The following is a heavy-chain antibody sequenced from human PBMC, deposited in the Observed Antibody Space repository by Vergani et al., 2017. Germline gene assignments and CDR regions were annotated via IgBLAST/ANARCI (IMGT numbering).Heavy chain of an antibody. CDR1: GYSFTSYW. CDR2: IYPGDSDT. CDR3: ARLEGGSGSLLNWFDP. J-gene: IGHJ5*02. Sequence: EVQLVPSGAEVKKPGESLKISCKGSGYSFTSYWIGWVRQMPGKGLEWMGIIYPGDSDTRYSPSFQGQVTISADKSISTAYLQWSSLKASDTAMYYCARLEGGSGSLLNWFDPWGQGTLVTVSS. D-gene: IGHD3-10*01. V-gene: IGHV5-51*01.